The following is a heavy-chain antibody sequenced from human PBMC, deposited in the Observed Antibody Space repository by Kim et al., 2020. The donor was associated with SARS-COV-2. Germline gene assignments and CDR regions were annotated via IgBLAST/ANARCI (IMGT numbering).Heavy chain of an antibody. V-gene: IGHV1-69*13. J-gene: IGHJ6*02. Sequence: SVKVSCKASGGTFSSYAISWVRQAPGQGLEWMGGIIPIFGTANYAQKFQGRVTITADESTSTAYMELSSLRSEDTAVYYCARAAQGPPYYYYGMDVWGQGTTVTVSS. CDR2: IIPIFGTA. CDR1: GGTFSSYA. CDR3: ARAAQGPPYYYYGMDV.